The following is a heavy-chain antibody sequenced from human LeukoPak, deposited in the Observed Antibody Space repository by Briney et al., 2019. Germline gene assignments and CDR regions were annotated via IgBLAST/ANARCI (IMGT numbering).Heavy chain of an antibody. CDR1: GFVFRNYF. V-gene: IGHV3-7*01. D-gene: IGHD3-3*01. CDR2: IKNDGSER. CDR3: ATDRGWRTSGYYLYYFEY. J-gene: IGHJ4*02. Sequence: GGSLRLSCAASGFVFRNYFMSWVRQAPGKGREWVASIKNDGSERYYVDSVRGRYTISRDNTKNSLFLQMSSLRAEDTAVYYCATDRGWRTSGYYLYYFEYWGQGTLVTFSS.